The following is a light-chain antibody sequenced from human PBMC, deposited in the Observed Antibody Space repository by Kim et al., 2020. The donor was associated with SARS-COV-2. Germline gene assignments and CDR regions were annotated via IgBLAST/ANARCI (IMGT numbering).Light chain of an antibody. V-gene: IGKV3-20*01. Sequence: PGERATRTGRASQSVDAKYLAWYQHKAGQAPRLLIYAATSRATDIPDRFSGSGSETDFTLTISRLEPEDFAVYYCQQYGSSPHLTFGGGTKVDIK. J-gene: IGKJ4*01. CDR2: AAT. CDR1: QSVDAKY. CDR3: QQYGSSPHLT.